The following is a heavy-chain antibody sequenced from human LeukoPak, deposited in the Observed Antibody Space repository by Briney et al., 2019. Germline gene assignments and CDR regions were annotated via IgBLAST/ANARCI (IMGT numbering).Heavy chain of an antibody. CDR2: IKQDGSEN. J-gene: IGHJ6*03. V-gene: IGHV3-7*01. CDR1: GFTFITYW. CDR3: AREKEGYCSRTSCYLDYYYYYMDV. Sequence: PGGPLRLSCTASGFTFITYWMSWVRQAPGKGLEGVANIKQDGSENYYVDSVKGRFTISRDNAKNSLYLQMNSLRAEDTAVYYCAREKEGYCSRTSCYLDYYYYYMDVWGKGTTVTISS. D-gene: IGHD2-2*01.